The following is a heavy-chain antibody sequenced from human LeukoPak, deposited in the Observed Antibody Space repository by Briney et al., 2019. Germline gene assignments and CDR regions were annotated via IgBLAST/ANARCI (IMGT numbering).Heavy chain of an antibody. Sequence: SETLSLTCAVYGGSFSDYYWSWIRQPPGKGLEWIGEINHSGSTNYNPSLKSRVTISVDTSKNQFSLKLSSVTAADTAVYYCARQGSSSWFNWFDPWGQGTLVTVSS. CDR2: INHSGST. V-gene: IGHV4-34*01. J-gene: IGHJ5*02. CDR3: ARQGSSSWFNWFDP. D-gene: IGHD6-13*01. CDR1: GGSFSDYY.